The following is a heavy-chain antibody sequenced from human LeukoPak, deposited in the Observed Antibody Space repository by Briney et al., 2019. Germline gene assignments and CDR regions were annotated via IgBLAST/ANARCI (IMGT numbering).Heavy chain of an antibody. Sequence: GGSLRLSCAASGFTFSSYAMHWVRQAPGKGLEWVAVISYDGSNKYYADSVKGRFTISRDNSKNTLYLQMNSLRAEDTALYSCAKHRREWEILHAFDIWGQGTMVTVSS. D-gene: IGHD1-26*01. CDR2: ISYDGSNK. CDR3: AKHRREWEILHAFDI. V-gene: IGHV3-30*14. J-gene: IGHJ3*02. CDR1: GFTFSSYA.